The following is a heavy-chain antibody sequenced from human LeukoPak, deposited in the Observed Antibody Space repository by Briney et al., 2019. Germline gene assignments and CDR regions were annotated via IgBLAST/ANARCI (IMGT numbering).Heavy chain of an antibody. CDR2: ISGSSSYI. CDR3: ARGYAGFGEANFDY. J-gene: IGHJ4*02. V-gene: IGHV3-21*01. CDR1: GFTFSTYS. D-gene: IGHD3-10*01. Sequence: GGSLRLSCAASGFTFSTYSMNWVRQAPGKGLEWVSSISGSSSYIFYADSVGGRFTISRDNAKNSLYQQMNSLRAEDTAVYYCARGYAGFGEANFDYWGQGTLVTVSS.